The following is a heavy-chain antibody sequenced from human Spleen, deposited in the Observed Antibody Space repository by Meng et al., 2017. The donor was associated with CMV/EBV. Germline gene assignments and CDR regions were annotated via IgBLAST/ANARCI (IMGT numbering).Heavy chain of an antibody. V-gene: IGHV1-18*01. CDR2: VSGYNGKT. J-gene: IGHJ6*02. CDR1: GYPFTNYG. CDR3: ARDKVWDFWSGYYEFGLPYYYYGMDV. D-gene: IGHD3-3*01. Sequence: ASVKVSCKASGYPFTNYGISWVRQAHGQGLEWMGWVSGYNGKTNYAQNYQVRVTMTTDTSTRTAYMDLRSLRSDDTAVYYCARDKVWDFWSGYYEFGLPYYYYGMDVWGQGTTVTVSS.